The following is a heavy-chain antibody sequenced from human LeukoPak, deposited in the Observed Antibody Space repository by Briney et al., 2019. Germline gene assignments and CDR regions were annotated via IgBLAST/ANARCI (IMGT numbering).Heavy chain of an antibody. CDR2: IRYDESNK. CDR3: AKVVQPFYYYYGMDV. CDR1: GFTFSSYG. Sequence: GGSLKLSCAASGFTFSSYGMNWVRQAPGQGLEWVAFIRYDESNKYYADSVKGRFTISRDNSKNTLYLQMNSLRSEDTAVYYCAKVVQPFYYYYGMDVWGQGTTVTVSS. J-gene: IGHJ6*02. V-gene: IGHV3-30*02.